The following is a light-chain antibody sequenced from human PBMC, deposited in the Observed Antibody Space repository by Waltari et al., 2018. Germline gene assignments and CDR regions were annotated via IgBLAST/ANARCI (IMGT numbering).Light chain of an antibody. CDR3: QVWDTTTDQVI. J-gene: IGLJ2*01. V-gene: IGLV3-21*02. CDR2: DDL. Sequence: SFVLTPPPSVSVAPGQTASLTCGGHYIGGTSVHWYQQKPGQAPILVVEDDLDRPSGVPERLSGSNSGITATLTISSVEAGDEADYYCQVWDTTTDQVIFGGGTRLTVL. CDR1: YIGGTS.